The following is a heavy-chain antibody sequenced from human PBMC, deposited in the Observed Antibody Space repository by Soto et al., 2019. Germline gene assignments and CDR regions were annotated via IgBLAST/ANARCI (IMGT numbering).Heavy chain of an antibody. V-gene: IGHV1-18*01. CDR3: GGRGTPIDY. D-gene: IGHD3-16*01. CDR1: GYTFTNFG. CDR2: ISAYNGNT. J-gene: IGHJ4*02. Sequence: QVQLVQSGAEVKKPGASVKVSCKASGYTFTNFGISWVRQAPGQGLEWMGWISAYNGNTNYAQNFQGRVTMTTDTSTNKAYMGLGRLGFGDTAVFFWGGRGTPIDYWGQGTLVTVSS.